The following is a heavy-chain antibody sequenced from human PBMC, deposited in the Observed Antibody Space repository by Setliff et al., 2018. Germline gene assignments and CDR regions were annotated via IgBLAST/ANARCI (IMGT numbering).Heavy chain of an antibody. Sequence: PSETLSLTCTVSGGSIGRGSRYWSWIRQPAGKGLEWIGRIFPSGSTNYNPSLKSRVTISVDTSKNQFSLKLSSVTPADTAVYYCASLRAPPGDYGDYVDSWGQGTLVTVSS. CDR1: GGSIGRGSRY. D-gene: IGHD4-17*01. V-gene: IGHV4-61*02. CDR2: IFPSGST. J-gene: IGHJ4*02. CDR3: ASLRAPPGDYGDYVDS.